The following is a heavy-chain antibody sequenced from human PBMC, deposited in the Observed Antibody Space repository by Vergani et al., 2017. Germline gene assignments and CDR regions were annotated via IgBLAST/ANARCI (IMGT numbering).Heavy chain of an antibody. D-gene: IGHD5-18*01. CDR3: AKDQGYSLFDY. J-gene: IGHJ4*02. V-gene: IGHV3-7*01. CDR2: IKQDGSEK. Sequence: EVQLVESGGGLVQPGGSLRLSCAASGFTFSSYWMSWVRQAPGKGLEWVANIKQDGSEKYYVDSVKGRFTISRDNAKNSLYLQMNSLRAEDTAVYYCAKDQGYSLFDYWGQGTLVTVSS. CDR1: GFTFSSYW.